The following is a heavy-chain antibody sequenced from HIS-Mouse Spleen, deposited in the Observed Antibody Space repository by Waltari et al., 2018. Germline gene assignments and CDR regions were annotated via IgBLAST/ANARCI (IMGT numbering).Heavy chain of an antibody. V-gene: IGHV4-39*07. Sequence: QLQLQESGPGLVKPSETLSLTCTVSGGSISSSSYYWGWIRQPPGKGLGWIGSIDYSGSTNYNPSRKSRVTISVDTSKNQFSLKLSSVTAADTAVYYCAREIPYSSSWYDWYFDLWGRGTLVTVSS. CDR3: AREIPYSSSWYDWYFDL. J-gene: IGHJ2*01. CDR1: GGSISSSSYY. D-gene: IGHD6-13*01. CDR2: IDYSGST.